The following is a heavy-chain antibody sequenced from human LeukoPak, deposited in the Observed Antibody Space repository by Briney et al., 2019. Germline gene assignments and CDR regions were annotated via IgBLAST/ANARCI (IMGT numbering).Heavy chain of an antibody. Sequence: SETLSLTCAVYGGSFSGYYWSWIRQPPGKGLEWIGEINHGGSTNYNPSLKSRVTISVDTSKNQFSLKLSFVTAADTAVYYCARGWGPAYCGGDCHRHFDYWGQGALVTVSS. CDR3: ARGWGPAYCGGDCHRHFDY. D-gene: IGHD2-21*02. CDR2: INHGGST. V-gene: IGHV4-34*01. J-gene: IGHJ4*02. CDR1: GGSFSGYY.